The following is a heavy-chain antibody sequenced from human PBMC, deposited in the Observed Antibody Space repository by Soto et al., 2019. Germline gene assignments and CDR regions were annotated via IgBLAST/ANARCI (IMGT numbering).Heavy chain of an antibody. V-gene: IGHV3-30*18. J-gene: IGHJ3*02. Sequence: QVQLVESGGGVVQPGRSLRLSCAASGFTFSSYGMHWVRQAPGKGLEWVAVISYDGSNKYYADSVKGRFTISRDNSKNTLYLQMNSLRAEDTAVYYCAKSGNSGSYFDAFDIWGQGTMVTVSS. D-gene: IGHD1-26*01. CDR2: ISYDGSNK. CDR3: AKSGNSGSYFDAFDI. CDR1: GFTFSSYG.